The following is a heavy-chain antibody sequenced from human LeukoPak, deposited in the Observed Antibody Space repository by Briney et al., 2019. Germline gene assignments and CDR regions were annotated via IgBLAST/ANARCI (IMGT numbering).Heavy chain of an antibody. D-gene: IGHD3-22*01. CDR1: GFTVSSNY. V-gene: IGHV3-66*01. Sequence: GGSLRLSCAASGFTVSSNYMSWVRQAPGKELEWVSLIYSGGNTYYADSVKDRFTISRDNSKNTLYLQMNSLRAEDTAVYFCARDRAPAYSNGYKYYGMDVWGQGTTVTVSS. CDR2: IYSGGNT. CDR3: ARDRAPAYSNGYKYYGMDV. J-gene: IGHJ6*02.